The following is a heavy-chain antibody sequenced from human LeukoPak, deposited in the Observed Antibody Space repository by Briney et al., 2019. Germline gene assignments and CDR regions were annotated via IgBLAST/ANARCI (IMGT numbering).Heavy chain of an antibody. CDR3: TTGNDPYCSGGSCTFDP. V-gene: IGHV3-15*01. Sequence: PGGSLRLSCAASGFTFSNAWMSWVRQAPGKGLEWVGRIKSKTDGGTTDYAAPVKGRFTISRDDSKNTLYLQMNSLKTEDTAVYCCTTGNDPYCSGGSCTFDPWGQGTLVTVSS. J-gene: IGHJ5*02. CDR1: GFTFSNAW. D-gene: IGHD2-15*01. CDR2: IKSKTDGGTT.